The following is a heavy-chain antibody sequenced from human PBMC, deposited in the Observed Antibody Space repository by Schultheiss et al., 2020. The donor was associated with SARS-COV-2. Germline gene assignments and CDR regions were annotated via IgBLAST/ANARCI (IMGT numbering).Heavy chain of an antibody. CDR3: ARNILTAMVETPADY. J-gene: IGHJ4*02. CDR1: GGSFSGYY. D-gene: IGHD5-18*01. Sequence: SETLSLTCAVYGGSFSGYYWSWIRQPPGKGLEWIGEINHSGTTNYNPSLKSRVTISVDTSKNQFSLKLSSVTAADTAVYYCARNILTAMVETPADYWGQGTVVTVSS. CDR2: INHSGTT. V-gene: IGHV4-34*01.